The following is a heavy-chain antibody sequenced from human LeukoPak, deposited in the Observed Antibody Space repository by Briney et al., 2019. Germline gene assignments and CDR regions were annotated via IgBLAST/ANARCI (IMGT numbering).Heavy chain of an antibody. CDR3: ARNSRVASTSGLNY. Sequence: SVKVSCKVSGGTFSSYPISWVRQAPGQGLEWMGEITPIFGEAQNAEKFQGRVTITADGPTSTVYMELTSLRLDDTAMYYCARNSRVASTSGLNYWGQGTLVTVSS. CDR1: GGTFSSYP. CDR2: ITPIFGEA. J-gene: IGHJ4*02. D-gene: IGHD5-12*01. V-gene: IGHV1-69*13.